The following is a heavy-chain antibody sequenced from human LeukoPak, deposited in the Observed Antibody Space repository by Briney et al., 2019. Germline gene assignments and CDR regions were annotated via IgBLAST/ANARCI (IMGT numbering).Heavy chain of an antibody. V-gene: IGHV3-23*01. D-gene: IGHD2-15*01. CDR3: AKDVMRCSGGCI. J-gene: IGHJ4*02. CDR2: ISGSGGST. CDR1: GFTFSSYA. Sequence: GGSLRLSCAASGFTFSSYAMSWVRQAPGKGLEWVSSISGSGGSTYYADSVKGRFTISRDNSKNTLYLQMNSLRAEDTAVYYCAKDVMRCSGGCIWGQGTLVTVSS.